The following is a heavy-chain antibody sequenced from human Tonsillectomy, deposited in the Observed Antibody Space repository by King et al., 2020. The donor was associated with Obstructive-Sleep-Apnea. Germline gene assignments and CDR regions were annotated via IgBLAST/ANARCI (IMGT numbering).Heavy chain of an antibody. V-gene: IGHV2-5*02. CDR1: GFSLSTSGVG. D-gene: IGHD3-3*01. Sequence: TLKESGPTLVKPTQTLTLTCTFSGFSLSTSGVGVGWIRQPPGKALEWLALIYWDDDKRYSPSLKSRLTIAKDTSKNQVVLTMTNMDPVDTATYYCAHRRGYYDFWSGYKYFDYWGQGTLVTVSS. CDR3: AHRRGYYDFWSGYKYFDY. J-gene: IGHJ4*02. CDR2: IYWDDDK.